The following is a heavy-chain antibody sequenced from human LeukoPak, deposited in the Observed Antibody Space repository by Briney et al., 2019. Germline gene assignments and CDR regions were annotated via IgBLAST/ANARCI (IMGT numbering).Heavy chain of an antibody. V-gene: IGHV4-31*03. CDR2: IDYSGTA. CDR1: GGSISSGGYY. D-gene: IGHD6-6*01. J-gene: IGHJ5*01. CDR3: ARDSYSSSIRWFDS. Sequence: TSETLSLTRTVSGGSISSGGYYWSWIRQLPGKGLEWIGYIDYSGTAYYNPSLKSRVTISIDTSKNQFSVKLSSVTAADTAVYYCARDSYSSSIRWFDSWGQGTLVIVSS.